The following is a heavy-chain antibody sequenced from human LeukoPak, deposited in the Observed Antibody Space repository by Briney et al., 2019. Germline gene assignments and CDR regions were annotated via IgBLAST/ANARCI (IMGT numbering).Heavy chain of an antibody. V-gene: IGHV3-7*01. CDR1: GFTFSSYW. J-gene: IGHJ4*02. CDR3: ARVPIAARAFLDY. Sequence: GGSLRLSCAASGFTFSSYWMSWVRQAPGKGLEWVANIKQDGSEKYYVDSVKGRFTISRDNAKNTPYLQMNSLRAEDTAVYYCARVPIAARAFLDYWGQGTLVTVSS. D-gene: IGHD6-6*01. CDR2: IKQDGSEK.